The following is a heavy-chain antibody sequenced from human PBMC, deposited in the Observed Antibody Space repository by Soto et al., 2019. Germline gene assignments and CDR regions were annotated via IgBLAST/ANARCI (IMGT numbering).Heavy chain of an antibody. D-gene: IGHD3-3*01. J-gene: IGHJ6*02. CDR2: INPSGGST. V-gene: IGHV1-46*01. CDR1: GYTFTSYY. CDR3: ARTLWSGYLGTEPNGMDV. Sequence: ASLKVSCKASGYTFTSYYMHWVRQAPGQGLEWMGIINPSGGSTSYAQKFQGRVTMTRDTSTSTVYMELSSLRSEDTAVYYCARTLWSGYLGTEPNGMDVWGQGTTVTVSS.